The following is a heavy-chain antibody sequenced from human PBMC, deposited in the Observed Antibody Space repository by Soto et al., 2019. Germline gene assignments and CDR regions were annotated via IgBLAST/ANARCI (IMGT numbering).Heavy chain of an antibody. V-gene: IGHV3-21*01. CDR2: ISSSSSYI. D-gene: IGHD3-22*01. CDR3: ARSLYLDDSSGYYTYYYYGMDV. Sequence: EVQLVESGGGLVKPGGSLRLSCAASGFTFSSYSMNWVRQAPGKGLEWVSSISSSSSYIYYADSVKGRFTISRDNAKNSLYLQMNSLRAEDTAVYYCARSLYLDDSSGYYTYYYYGMDVWGQGTTVTVSS. CDR1: GFTFSSYS. J-gene: IGHJ6*02.